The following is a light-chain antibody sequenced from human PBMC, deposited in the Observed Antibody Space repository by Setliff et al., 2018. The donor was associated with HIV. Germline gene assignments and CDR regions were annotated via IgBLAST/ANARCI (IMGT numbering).Light chain of an antibody. V-gene: IGLV2-14*01. J-gene: IGLJ1*01. Sequence: QSVLTQPASVPGSPGQSITISCTGTSSDVGGYDYVSWYQQHPGKVPKLMLYEVGNRPSGVSNRFSGSKSGNTASLTISGLQAEDEADYYCCSYTSSTTLVFGTGTKVTVL. CDR3: CSYTSSTTLV. CDR2: EVG. CDR1: SSDVGGYDY.